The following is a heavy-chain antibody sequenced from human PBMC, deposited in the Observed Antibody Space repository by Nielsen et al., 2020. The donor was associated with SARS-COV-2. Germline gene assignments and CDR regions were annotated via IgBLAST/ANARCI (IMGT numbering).Heavy chain of an antibody. J-gene: IGHJ4*02. CDR3: ARDWMRGDY. Sequence: ASVKVSCKASGYTFTSNDITWVRQAPGQGLEWMGRISPSNGNTKYAQRFQGRVTMTTDTSTRTAYMELRSLTSDDTAVYYCARDWMRGDYWGQGTLVTVSS. CDR2: ISPSNGNT. CDR1: GYTFTSND. V-gene: IGHV1-18*04. D-gene: IGHD2-2*03.